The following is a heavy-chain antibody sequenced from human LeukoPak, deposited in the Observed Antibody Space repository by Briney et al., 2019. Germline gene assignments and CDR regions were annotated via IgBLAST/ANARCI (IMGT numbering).Heavy chain of an antibody. V-gene: IGHV4-38-2*02. D-gene: IGHD3-10*01. CDR1: GYSISSGYY. J-gene: IGHJ3*02. CDR3: AQNYNDFDI. Sequence: SETLSLTCTVSGYSISSGYYWGWIRQPPGKGLEWIGSINHSGRTYYNPSLKSRVTASVDTSKNQFSLKLSSVTAADTAMYYCAQNYNDFDIWGQGTMVTVFS. CDR2: INHSGRT.